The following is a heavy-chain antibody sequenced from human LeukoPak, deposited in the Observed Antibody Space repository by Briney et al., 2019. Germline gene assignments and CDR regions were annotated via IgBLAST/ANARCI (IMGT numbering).Heavy chain of an antibody. CDR3: ARLSLNCSGGSCYYQAFDI. Sequence: SETLCLTCTVSGGSISSYYWSWIRQPPGKGLEWIGYIYYSGSTNYNPSLKSRVTISVDTSKNQFSLKLSSVTAADTAVYYCARLSLNCSGGSCYYQAFDIWGQGTMVTVSS. CDR2: IYYSGST. D-gene: IGHD2-15*01. J-gene: IGHJ3*02. V-gene: IGHV4-59*08. CDR1: GGSISSYY.